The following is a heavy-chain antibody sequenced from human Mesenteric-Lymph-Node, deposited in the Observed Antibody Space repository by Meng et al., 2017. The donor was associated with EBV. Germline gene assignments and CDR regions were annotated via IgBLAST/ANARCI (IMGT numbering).Heavy chain of an antibody. V-gene: IGHV1-2*06. J-gene: IGHJ4*02. Sequence: HVQLVQVGTEWRKPGASVRGSCKASGYTFTGYYLHWVRQAPGQGLEWMGRINPDNGYTIYAPSFQDRVTMTRDTSITTAYMDLTWLRSDDTAIYYCARDDHSGRGEPFDCWGQGTLVTVSS. CDR3: ARDDHSGRGEPFDC. CDR2: INPDNGYT. D-gene: IGHD1-26*01. CDR1: GYTFTGYY.